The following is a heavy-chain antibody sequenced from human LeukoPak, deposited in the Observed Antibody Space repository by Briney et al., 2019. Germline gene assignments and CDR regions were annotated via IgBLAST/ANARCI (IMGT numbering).Heavy chain of an antibody. Sequence: GASVKVSCKASGYTFTGYYIHWVRQAPGQGLEWMGWISASNGHTSYAQKFQGRVTMTTDTSTSTAYMELRALRTDDTAAYYCARDRVSFSYYYYGMDVWGQGTTVTVSS. J-gene: IGHJ6*02. CDR1: GYTFTGYY. V-gene: IGHV1-18*04. D-gene: IGHD3-3*01. CDR2: ISASNGHT. CDR3: ARDRVSFSYYYYGMDV.